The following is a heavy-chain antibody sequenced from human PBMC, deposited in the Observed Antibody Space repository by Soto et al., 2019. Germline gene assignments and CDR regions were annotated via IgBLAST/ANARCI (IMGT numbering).Heavy chain of an antibody. CDR1: GFSLSTSGVG. CDR2: IYWVDDK. V-gene: IGHV2-5*02. Sequence: QITLKASGPTLVKPTQNLTLTCTFSGFSLSTSGVGVGWFRQPQGKALEWLALIYWVDDKRYSPSLKTRLTITKVTSKHRVALTMTNTDPVDTATYCCAHGLVYCSGGRCYYFDYRGQGTQVTLSS. J-gene: IGHJ4*02. CDR3: AHGLVYCSGGRCYYFDY. D-gene: IGHD2-15*01.